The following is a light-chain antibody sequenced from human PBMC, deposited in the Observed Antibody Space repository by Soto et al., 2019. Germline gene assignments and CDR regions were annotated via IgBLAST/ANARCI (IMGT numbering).Light chain of an antibody. CDR2: EVR. Sequence: QSALTQPASVSGFPGQSVTISCTGSSSDVGNYNYVSWYQQHPAKAPKLMIYEVRNRPSGVSNRFSGSKSGNTASLTISGLQADDEAAYYCSSYTIRSTWVFGGGTKLTVL. CDR1: SSDVGNYNY. CDR3: SSYTIRSTWV. J-gene: IGLJ3*02. V-gene: IGLV2-14*01.